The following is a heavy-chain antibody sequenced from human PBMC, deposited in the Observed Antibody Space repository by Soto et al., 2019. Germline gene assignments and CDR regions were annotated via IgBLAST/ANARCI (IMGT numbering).Heavy chain of an antibody. J-gene: IGHJ3*02. CDR3: AKDIEYSSAPGAFDI. CDR2: ISGSGGST. Sequence: ESLRLSCAASGFTFSSYAMSWVRQAPGKGLEWVSAISGSGGSTYYADSVKGRFTISRDNSKNTLYLQMNSLRAEDTAVYYCAKDIEYSSAPGAFDIWGQGTMVTVSS. V-gene: IGHV3-23*01. D-gene: IGHD6-6*01. CDR1: GFTFSSYA.